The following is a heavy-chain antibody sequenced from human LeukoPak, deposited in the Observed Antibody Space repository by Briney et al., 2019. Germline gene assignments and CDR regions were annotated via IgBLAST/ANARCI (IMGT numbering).Heavy chain of an antibody. CDR3: ARATFTMTRNAFDI. Sequence: SETLSLTCTVSGGSISSYYWSWIRQPAGKGLEWIGRIYTSGSTNYNPSLKSRVTMSVDTSKNQFSLKLSSVTAADTAVYYCARATFTMTRNAFDIWGQGTMVTVSP. V-gene: IGHV4-4*07. CDR2: IYTSGST. CDR1: GGSISSYY. D-gene: IGHD3-22*01. J-gene: IGHJ3*02.